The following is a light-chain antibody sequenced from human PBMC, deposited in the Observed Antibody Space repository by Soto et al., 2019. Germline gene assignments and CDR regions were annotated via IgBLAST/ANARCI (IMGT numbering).Light chain of an antibody. CDR3: SSYTTRNTEV. V-gene: IGLV2-14*03. J-gene: IGLJ1*01. CDR2: DVT. Sequence: QSLLTQPASGTGFPGQGSCIFRIETSRDVGAFNYVSRHQHHPGKAPQLIIYDVTSRPSGVSNRFSASKSGNTASRTISGLQAEDEADYYCSSYTTRNTEVFGTGTKVTVL. CDR1: SRDVGAFNY.